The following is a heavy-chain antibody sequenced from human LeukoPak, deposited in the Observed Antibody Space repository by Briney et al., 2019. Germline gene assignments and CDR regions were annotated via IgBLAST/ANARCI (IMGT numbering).Heavy chain of an antibody. CDR2: IYYSGST. CDR3: AREDGEYGDYVGYFDY. V-gene: IGHV4-59*01. J-gene: IGHJ4*02. D-gene: IGHD4-17*01. Sequence: SETLSLTCTVSGGSISSYYWSWIRQPPGKGLEWIGYIYYSGSTNYNPSLKSRVTISVDTSKNQFSLKLSSVTAADTAVYYRAREDGEYGDYVGYFDYWGQGTLVTVSS. CDR1: GGSISSYY.